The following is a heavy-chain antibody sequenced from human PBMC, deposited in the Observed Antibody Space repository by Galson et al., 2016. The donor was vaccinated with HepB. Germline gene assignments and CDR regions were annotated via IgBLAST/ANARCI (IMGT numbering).Heavy chain of an antibody. CDR3: ARGGRGELFGMDV. Sequence: SLRLSCAASGFTFSDYAIHWVRQAPGKGLEWVTVISYDGSNNDYADSVKGRFTISRDNSKNTLYLQMNSLRAEDTAVYYCARGGRGELFGMDVWGQGTTVTVSS. V-gene: IGHV3-30-3*01. J-gene: IGHJ6*02. CDR1: GFTFSDYA. D-gene: IGHD3-10*01. CDR2: ISYDGSNN.